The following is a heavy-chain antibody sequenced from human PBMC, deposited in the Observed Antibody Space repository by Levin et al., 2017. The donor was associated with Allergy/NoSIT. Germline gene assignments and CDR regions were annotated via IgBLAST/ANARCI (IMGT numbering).Heavy chain of an antibody. CDR2: INSDGSST. D-gene: IGHD2-2*01. V-gene: IGHV3-74*01. Sequence: SCAASGFTFSSYWMHWVRQAPGKGLVWVSRINSDGSSTSYADSVKGRFTISRDNAKNTLYLQMNSLRAENTAVYYCARAYQLLGYYYYYGMDVWGQGTTVTVSS. CDR1: GFTFSSYW. CDR3: ARAYQLLGYYYYYGMDV. J-gene: IGHJ6*02.